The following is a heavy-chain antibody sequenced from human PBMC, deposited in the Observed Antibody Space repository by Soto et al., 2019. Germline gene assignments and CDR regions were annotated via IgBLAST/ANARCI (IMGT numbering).Heavy chain of an antibody. J-gene: IGHJ4*02. V-gene: IGHV1-18*01. CDR2: ISAHNGNT. CDR1: GYGFTTYG. D-gene: IGHD1-26*01. CDR3: ASGRYGDY. Sequence: QIHLVQSGAEVKKPGASVKVSCKGSGYGFTTYGITWVRQAPGQGLEWMAWISAHNGNTNYAQKVQGRVTVTRDTSTGTASMELRSLGSDDTAVYYCASGRYGDYWGQGALVTVTS.